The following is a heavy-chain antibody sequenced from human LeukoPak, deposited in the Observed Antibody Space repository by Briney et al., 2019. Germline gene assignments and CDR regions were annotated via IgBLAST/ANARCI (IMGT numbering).Heavy chain of an antibody. D-gene: IGHD3-22*01. Sequence: ASVKVSCKASGYTFTNYYMHWVRQAPGQGLEWMGLINPTGTGTNYAKKFRGRVTMTRDTSIHTAYMELSRLRSDDTAVYYCARVTGYYYESTGYYHHAFDIWGQGTMITVSS. CDR2: INPTGTGT. J-gene: IGHJ3*02. CDR1: GYTFTNYY. V-gene: IGHV1-2*02. CDR3: ARVTGYYYESTGYYHHAFDI.